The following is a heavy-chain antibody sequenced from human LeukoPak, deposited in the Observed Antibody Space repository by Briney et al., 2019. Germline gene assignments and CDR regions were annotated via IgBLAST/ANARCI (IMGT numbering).Heavy chain of an antibody. Sequence: GGSLRLSCAASGFTFSSYGMHWVRQAPGKGLEWVAFIRYDGSNKYYANSVKGRFTISRDNSKNTLYLQMNSLRAEDTAVYYCAKDRYSSSWYYFDYWGQGTLVTVSS. CDR3: AKDRYSSSWYYFDY. CDR1: GFTFSSYG. D-gene: IGHD6-13*01. CDR2: IRYDGSNK. J-gene: IGHJ4*02. V-gene: IGHV3-30*02.